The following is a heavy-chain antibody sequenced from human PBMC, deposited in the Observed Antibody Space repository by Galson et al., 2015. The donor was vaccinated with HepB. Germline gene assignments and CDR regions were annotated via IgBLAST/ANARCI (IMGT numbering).Heavy chain of an antibody. V-gene: IGHV4-59*08. D-gene: IGHD3-22*01. Sequence: ETLSLTCTVSGGSISSYYWSWIRQPPGKGLEWIGYIYYSGSTNYNPSLKSRVTISVDTSKNQFSLKLSSVTAADTAVYYCANTYYYDSSGYYSAFDIWGQGTMVTVSS. CDR2: IYYSGST. CDR3: ANTYYYDSSGYYSAFDI. CDR1: GGSISSYY. J-gene: IGHJ3*02.